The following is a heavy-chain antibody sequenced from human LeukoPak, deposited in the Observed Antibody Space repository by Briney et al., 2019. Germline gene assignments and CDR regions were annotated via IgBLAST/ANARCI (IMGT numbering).Heavy chain of an antibody. J-gene: IGHJ4*02. CDR2: IKYDGSEK. V-gene: IGHV3-7*01. D-gene: IGHD3-22*01. CDR1: GFTFSSYW. CDR3: AKDEFYSDRSFYYVHPGGLDY. Sequence: PGGSLRLSCAASGFTFSSYWMSWVRQAPGKGPEWVANIKYDGSEKYYVDSVKGRFTISRDNAKNSLYLQMNSLRAEDTAVYYCAKDEFYSDRSFYYVHPGGLDYWGQGILVTVSS.